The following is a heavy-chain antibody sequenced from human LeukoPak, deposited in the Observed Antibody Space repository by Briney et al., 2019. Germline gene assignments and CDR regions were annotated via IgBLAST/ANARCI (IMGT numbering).Heavy chain of an antibody. J-gene: IGHJ4*02. CDR3: AREGRSIFGVANKPFDY. CDR1: GGSISSYY. D-gene: IGHD3-3*01. CDR2: IYTSGST. V-gene: IGHV4-4*07. Sequence: PSETLSLTCTVSGGSISSYYWSWIRQPAGKGLEWIGRIYTSGSTNYNPSLKRRVTMSVDTSKNQFSLKLSSVTAADTAVYYCAREGRSIFGVANKPFDYWGQGTLVTVSS.